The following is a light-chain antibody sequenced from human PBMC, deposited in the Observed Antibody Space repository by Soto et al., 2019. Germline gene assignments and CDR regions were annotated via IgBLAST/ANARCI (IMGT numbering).Light chain of an antibody. Sequence: QLVLTQPRSVSGSPGQSVTISCTGTSGDVGGYNFVSWYQQYPGKAPKLIIYDVTKRPSGVPDRFSGSKSGNTASLTISGLQAEDEADYYCCSYAGTYTLWVFGGGTKLTVL. CDR2: DVT. CDR3: CSYAGTYTLWV. V-gene: IGLV2-11*01. J-gene: IGLJ3*02. CDR1: SGDVGGYNF.